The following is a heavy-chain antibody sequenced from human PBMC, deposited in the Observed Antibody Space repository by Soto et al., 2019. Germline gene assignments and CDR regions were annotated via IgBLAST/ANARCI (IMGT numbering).Heavy chain of an antibody. D-gene: IGHD2-15*01. CDR1: GFTFSSYS. J-gene: IGHJ6*03. CDR2: ISSSSSYI. Sequence: GGSLRLSCAASGFTFSSYSMNWVRQAPGKGLEWVSSISSSSSYIYYADSVKGRFTISRDNAKNSLYLQMNSLRAEDTAVYYCARVSCSGGSCPVYYYYMDVWGKGTTVTVSS. CDR3: ARVSCSGGSCPVYYYYMDV. V-gene: IGHV3-21*01.